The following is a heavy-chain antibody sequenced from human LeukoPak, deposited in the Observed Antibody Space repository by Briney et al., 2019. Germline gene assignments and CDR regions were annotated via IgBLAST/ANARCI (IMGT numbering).Heavy chain of an antibody. Sequence: EGSLRLSCAASGFIFSSYWMTWVRQAPGKGLEWVATIKHDGSEDYYLDSEKGRFTISRDNAESSLYLQLSSLGAEDTAVYYCVRGGLYHYSGTSGDYWGQGTLVTVSS. CDR3: VRGGLYHYSGTSGDY. J-gene: IGHJ4*02. D-gene: IGHD1-26*01. CDR1: GFIFSSYW. CDR2: IKHDGSED. V-gene: IGHV3-7*01.